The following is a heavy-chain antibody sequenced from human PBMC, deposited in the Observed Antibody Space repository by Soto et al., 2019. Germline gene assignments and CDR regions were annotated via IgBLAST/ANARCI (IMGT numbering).Heavy chain of an antibody. CDR1: GFTFSNYA. CDR3: AKDSNSGSYFTWFDP. J-gene: IGHJ5*02. D-gene: IGHD1-26*01. CDR2: ISGSGGST. Sequence: VQLLESGGGLVQPGGSLRLSCAASGFTFSNYAMSWVRQAPGKGLEWVSAISGSGGSTYYADSVKGRFTISRDNSKNTLYLQMNSLRAEDTAVYYCAKDSNSGSYFTWFDPWGQGTLVTVSS. V-gene: IGHV3-23*01.